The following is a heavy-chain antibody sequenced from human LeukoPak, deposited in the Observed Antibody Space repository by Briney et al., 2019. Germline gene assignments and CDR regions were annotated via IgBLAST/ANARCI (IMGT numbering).Heavy chain of an antibody. CDR1: GISFSDVW. V-gene: IGHV3-15*01. Sequence: KAGGSLRLSCAASGISFSDVWMTWVRQAPGKGLEWVGRIKSKADGGTTDYAAPVKGRFSISGDDSKNTLYLQMDSLEAEDTAVYYCAAFSKGFWGQGTLVTVPS. J-gene: IGHJ4*02. CDR3: AAFSKGF. CDR2: IKSKADGGTT.